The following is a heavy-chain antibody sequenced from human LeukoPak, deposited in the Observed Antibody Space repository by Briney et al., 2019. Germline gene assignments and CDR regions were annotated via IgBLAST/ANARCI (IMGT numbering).Heavy chain of an antibody. CDR1: GFTFSTYS. Sequence: GGSLRLSCAASGFTFSTYSMSWVRQAPGKGLEWASAISGSGGSTYYADSVKGRFTISRDNSKNTLYLQMNSLRAEDTAVYYCAKERLGGQYASSEYFQHWGQGTLVTVSS. CDR3: AKERLGGQYASSEYFQH. J-gene: IGHJ1*01. V-gene: IGHV3-23*01. D-gene: IGHD2-2*01. CDR2: ISGSGGST.